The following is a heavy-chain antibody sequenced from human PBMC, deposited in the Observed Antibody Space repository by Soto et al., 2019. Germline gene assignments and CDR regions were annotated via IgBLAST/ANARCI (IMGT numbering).Heavy chain of an antibody. D-gene: IGHD1-1*01. J-gene: IGHJ4*02. CDR2: IYYGGSA. CDR3: ARRLTGSSNFDS. CDR1: GGSISSNSYH. Sequence: QLLESGPGLVKPSETLSLTCTVPGGSISSNSYHWVWVRQPPGRGLEWIGNIYYGGSAYYTPSLKSRVSISVDTSKNEFSLKLSSVTAADTAVYYCARRLTGSSNFDSWGQGTLVTVSS. V-gene: IGHV4-39*01.